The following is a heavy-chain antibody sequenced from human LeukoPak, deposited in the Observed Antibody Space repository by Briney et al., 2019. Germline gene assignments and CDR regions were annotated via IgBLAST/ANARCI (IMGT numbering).Heavy chain of an antibody. CDR3: ARDVVYCSGGSCHHQYYGMDV. CDR2: IDPSAGSS. Sequence: ASVKVSCKASGYSSSSHYIHWVRQAPGQGLEWMGIIDPSAGSSSSAQKFQGRVTMTRDTSTTTVYMELSSLRSEDSAMYFCARDVVYCSGGSCHHQYYGMDVWGQGTAVTVSS. J-gene: IGHJ6*02. CDR1: GYSSSSHY. D-gene: IGHD2-15*01. V-gene: IGHV1-46*01.